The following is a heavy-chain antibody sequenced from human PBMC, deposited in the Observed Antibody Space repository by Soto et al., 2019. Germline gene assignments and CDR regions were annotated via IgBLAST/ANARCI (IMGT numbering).Heavy chain of an antibody. V-gene: IGHV1-69*06. D-gene: IGHD5-18*01. CDR2: IIPIFGTA. CDR1: GGTFSSYA. J-gene: IGHJ3*02. Sequence: ASVKVSCKASGGTFSSYAISWVRQAPGQGLEWMGGIIPIFGTANYAQKFQGRVTITADKSTSTAYMELSSLRSEDTAVYYCARGWIQLWASDAFDIWGQGTMVTVSS. CDR3: ARGWIQLWASDAFDI.